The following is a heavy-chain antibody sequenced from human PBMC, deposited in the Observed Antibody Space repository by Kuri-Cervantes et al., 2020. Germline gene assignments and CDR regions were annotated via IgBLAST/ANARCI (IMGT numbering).Heavy chain of an antibody. Sequence: SGPTLVKPTQTLTLTCTFSGFSLSTSGMCVSWVRQPPGKALEWLAHIFSYDEKSYSTSLKSRLTISKDTSKSQVVLTVTNMDPVDSATYFCARMHDYSNYFDFWGQGTLVTVSS. CDR2: IFSYDEK. CDR1: GFSLSTSGMC. J-gene: IGHJ4*02. D-gene: IGHD4-11*01. CDR3: ARMHDYSNYFDF. V-gene: IGHV2-26*01.